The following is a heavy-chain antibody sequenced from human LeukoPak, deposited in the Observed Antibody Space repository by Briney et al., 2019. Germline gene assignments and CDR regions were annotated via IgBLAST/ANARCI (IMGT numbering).Heavy chain of an antibody. J-gene: IGHJ5*02. CDR3: ARDEARYSSGYYPDWFDP. D-gene: IGHD3-22*01. Sequence: ASVKVSCKASGYTFTSYGISWVRQAPGQGLEWMGWISGYNGYTHYAHNLQGRVTMTTDTSTSTAYMELRSLRSDDTAVYYCARDEARYSSGYYPDWFDPWGQGTLVTVSS. CDR2: ISGYNGYT. V-gene: IGHV1-18*01. CDR1: GYTFTSYG.